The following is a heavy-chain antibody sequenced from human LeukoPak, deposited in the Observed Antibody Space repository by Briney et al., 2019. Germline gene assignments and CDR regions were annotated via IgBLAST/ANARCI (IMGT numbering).Heavy chain of an antibody. D-gene: IGHD6-6*01. CDR3: ARTSIAARPRYYYYYGMDV. J-gene: IGHJ6*02. Sequence: NPSETLSLTCTVSGGSISSYYWSWIRQPAGKGLEWIGRIYTSGSTNYNPSLKSRVTMSVDTSKNQFSLKLSSVTAADTAVYYCARTSIAARPRYYYYYGMDVWGQGTTVTVSS. CDR1: GGSISSYY. CDR2: IYTSGST. V-gene: IGHV4-4*07.